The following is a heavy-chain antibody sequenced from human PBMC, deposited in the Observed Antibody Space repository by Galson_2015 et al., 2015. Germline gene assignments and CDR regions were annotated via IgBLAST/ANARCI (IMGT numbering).Heavy chain of an antibody. Sequence: SLRLSCAASGFTFSSYSMNWVRQAPGRGLEWVSYISSSSSTIYYADSVKGRFTISRDNAKNSLYLQMNSLRAEDTAVYYCARDTYCSSTSCYGSTRATMDVWGQGTTVTVSS. V-gene: IGHV3-48*01. J-gene: IGHJ6*02. CDR2: ISSSSSTI. CDR1: GFTFSSYS. CDR3: ARDTYCSSTSCYGSTRATMDV. D-gene: IGHD2-2*01.